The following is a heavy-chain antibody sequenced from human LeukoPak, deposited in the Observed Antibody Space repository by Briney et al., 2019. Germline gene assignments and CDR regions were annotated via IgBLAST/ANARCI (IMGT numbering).Heavy chain of an antibody. CDR2: IYTSGST. V-gene: IGHV4-4*07. J-gene: IGHJ4*02. D-gene: IGHD3-16*01. Sequence: SETLSLTCTVSGGSISSYYWSWIRQPAGKGLEWIGRIYTSGSTSYNPSLKSRVTMSVDTSKNQFSLKLSSVTAADTAVYYCARESRRDVWGSCPLRGEVYFDYLGQGTLVTVSS. CDR3: ARESRRDVWGSCPLRGEVYFDY. CDR1: GGSISSYY.